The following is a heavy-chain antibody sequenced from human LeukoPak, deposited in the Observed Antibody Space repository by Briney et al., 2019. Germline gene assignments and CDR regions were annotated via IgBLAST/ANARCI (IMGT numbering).Heavy chain of an antibody. J-gene: IGHJ4*02. D-gene: IGHD6-19*01. Sequence: SETLSLTCTVSGGSISSSSYYWGWIRQPPGKGLEWIGSIYYSGSTYYNPSLKSRVTISADTSKNQFSLKLSSVTAADTAVHYCARYGRGWYVFRDYWGQGTLVTVSS. CDR3: ARYGRGWYVFRDY. CDR2: IYYSGST. CDR1: GGSISSSSYY. V-gene: IGHV4-39*01.